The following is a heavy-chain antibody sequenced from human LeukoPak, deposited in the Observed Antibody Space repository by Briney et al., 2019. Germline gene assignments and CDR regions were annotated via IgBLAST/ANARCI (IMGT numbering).Heavy chain of an antibody. CDR1: GGSFSGYY. J-gene: IGHJ4*02. Sequence: SETLSLTCAVYGGSFSGYYWSWIRQPPGKELEWIGEINHSGSTNYNPSLKSRVTISVDTSKNQFSLKLSSVTAADTAVYYCASTTPVTTVVTWGQGTLVTVSS. CDR2: INHSGST. V-gene: IGHV4-34*01. D-gene: IGHD4-23*01. CDR3: ASTTPVTTVVT.